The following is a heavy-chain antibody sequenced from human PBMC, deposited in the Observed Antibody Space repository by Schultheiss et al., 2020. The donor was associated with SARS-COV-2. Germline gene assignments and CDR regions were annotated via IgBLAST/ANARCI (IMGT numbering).Heavy chain of an antibody. Sequence: ASVKVSCKASGYIFTGYYIHWVRQAPGQGLEWMGWIDPKSGDTTYAQDFQGRVTMTRDTSISTAYMELSSLRSEDTAVYYCARGRYSSGWYSLDYWGQGTLVTVSS. CDR1: GYIFTGYY. CDR2: IDPKSGDT. CDR3: ARGRYSSGWYSLDY. J-gene: IGHJ4*02. D-gene: IGHD6-19*01. V-gene: IGHV1-2*02.